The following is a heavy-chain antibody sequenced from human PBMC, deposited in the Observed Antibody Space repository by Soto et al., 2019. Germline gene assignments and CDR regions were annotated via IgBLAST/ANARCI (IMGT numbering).Heavy chain of an antibody. V-gene: IGHV1-69*13. D-gene: IGHD6-13*01. J-gene: IGHJ6*01. Sequence: ASVKVSCKASGCTFSSYAISWVRQAPGQGLEWMGGIIPIFGTANYAQKFQGRVTITADESTSTAYMELSSLRSEDTAVYYCARASPSAAAGVYRMQVWGQATTSNVS. CDR2: IIPIFGTA. CDR3: ARASPSAAAGVYRMQV. CDR1: GCTFSSYA.